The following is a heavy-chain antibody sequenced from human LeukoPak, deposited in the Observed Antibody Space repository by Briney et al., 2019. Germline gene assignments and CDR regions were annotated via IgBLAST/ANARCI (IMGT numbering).Heavy chain of an antibody. CDR3: ARGYCSSTSCSGVGYMDV. D-gene: IGHD2-2*01. V-gene: IGHV4-39*01. J-gene: IGHJ6*03. CDR2: ISYSGST. Sequence: SETLSLTCTVSGGPISSSSYHWGWVRQPPGKGLEWIGSISYSGSTYYNTSLKSRVTVSVDTSKNQFSLKLSSVTAADRAVYYCARGYCSSTSCSGVGYMDVWGKGTTVTVSS. CDR1: GGPISSSSYH.